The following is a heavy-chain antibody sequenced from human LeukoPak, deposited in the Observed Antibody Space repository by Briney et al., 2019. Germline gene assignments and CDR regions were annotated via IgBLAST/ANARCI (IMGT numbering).Heavy chain of an antibody. CDR2: INSDGSST. J-gene: IGHJ4*02. D-gene: IGHD3/OR15-3a*01. Sequence: PGGTLRLSCAASGFTFSSYWMHWVRQAPRKGLVGVSRINSDGSSTSYADSLKGRFTISRDNAKNTLYLQMNSLRAEDTAVYYCARVYDVYWGGFDYWGQGTLVTVSS. CDR1: GFTFSSYW. CDR3: ARVYDVYWGGFDY. V-gene: IGHV3-74*01.